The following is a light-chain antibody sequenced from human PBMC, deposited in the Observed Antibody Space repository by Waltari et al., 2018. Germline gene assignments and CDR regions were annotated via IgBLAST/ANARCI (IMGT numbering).Light chain of an antibody. J-gene: IGKJ4*01. Sequence: DIQMTPSPPSPSASVGDRVTITCRASQALNSWLAWYQQKPGKAPKLLIYKASSLQSVVPSRFSGSESGTDFTLTISSLQPEDFATYFCQQNNSAPLTFGGGTKVEIK. CDR1: QALNSW. CDR3: QQNNSAPLT. CDR2: KAS. V-gene: IGKV1-12*01.